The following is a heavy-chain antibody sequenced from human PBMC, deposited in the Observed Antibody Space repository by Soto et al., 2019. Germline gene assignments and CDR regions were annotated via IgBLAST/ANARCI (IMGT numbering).Heavy chain of an antibody. D-gene: IGHD3-9*01. V-gene: IGHV1-18*01. J-gene: IGHJ3*02. CDR1: GYTFTSYG. CDR2: ISAYNGNT. CDR3: ARTYYDILTGYPPLDI. Sequence: GASVKVSCKASGYTFTSYGISWVRQAPGQGLEWMGWISAYNGNTNYAQKLQGRVTMTTDTSTSTAYMELRSLRSDDTAVYYCARTYYDILTGYPPLDIWGQGTMVTV.